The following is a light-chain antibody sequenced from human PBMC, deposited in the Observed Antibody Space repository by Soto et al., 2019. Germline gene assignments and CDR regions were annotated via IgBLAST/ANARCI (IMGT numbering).Light chain of an antibody. Sequence: QSVLTQSPSASGTPGQRVSISCSGSTSNIGTHTVNWYQHVPGTAPKLLIYSDKQRPSAVPGRFSGSKSGTSASLAISGLLSEDEADYYCATWEDSLTVVFGGGTKLTVL. CDR2: SDK. CDR3: ATWEDSLTVV. J-gene: IGLJ2*01. V-gene: IGLV1-44*01. CDR1: TSNIGTHT.